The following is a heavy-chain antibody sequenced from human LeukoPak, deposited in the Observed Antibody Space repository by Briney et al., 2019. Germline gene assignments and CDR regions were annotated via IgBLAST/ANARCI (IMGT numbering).Heavy chain of an antibody. Sequence: GGSLRLSCAASGFTFSSYSMNWVRQAPGKGLEWVSSISYSSSYIYYADSVKGRFTTSRDNAKNSLYLQMNSLRAEDTGVYYCARAPPTDYWGQGTLVTVSS. V-gene: IGHV3-21*01. CDR2: ISYSSSYI. J-gene: IGHJ4*02. CDR3: ARAPPTDY. CDR1: GFTFSSYS.